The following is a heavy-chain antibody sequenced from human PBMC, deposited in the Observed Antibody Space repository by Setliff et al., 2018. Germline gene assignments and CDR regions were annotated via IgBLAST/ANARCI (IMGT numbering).Heavy chain of an antibody. D-gene: IGHD2-2*03. CDR1: GFTFNSYP. CDR3: ARDGYPGTS. J-gene: IGHJ5*02. CDR2: ISASGGST. Sequence: GGSLSLSCAASGFTFNSYPLHWVRQAPGKGLEWVSVISASGGSTYYADSVKGRFTISRDNSKNTLYLQMNSLRVEDTAVYYCARDGYPGTSWGQGTLVTVSS. V-gene: IGHV3-23*01.